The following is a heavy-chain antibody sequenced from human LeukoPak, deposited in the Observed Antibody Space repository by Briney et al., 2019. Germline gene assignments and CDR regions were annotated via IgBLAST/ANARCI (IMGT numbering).Heavy chain of an antibody. CDR3: TTGGSNRPIDY. J-gene: IGHJ4*01. V-gene: IGHV3-23*01. D-gene: IGHD3-16*01. Sequence: PGGSLRLSCAASGFTFSNYAMSWVRQAPGKGLEWVSAISGGGDNTFYADSVKGRFTISRDKSKNTLYLQMNSLRAEDTAMCYCTTGGSNRPIDYWGHGTLVTVSS. CDR2: ISGGGDNT. CDR1: GFTFSNYA.